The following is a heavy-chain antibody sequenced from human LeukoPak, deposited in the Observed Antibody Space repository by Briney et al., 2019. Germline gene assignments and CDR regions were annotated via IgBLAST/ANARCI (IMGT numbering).Heavy chain of an antibody. CDR2: IYPSGNT. CDR3: ARGSNYYDPWDY. D-gene: IGHD3-22*01. CDR1: GVSITSYY. Sequence: ASETLSLTCVVSGVSITSYYWTWIRQPAGKGLEWIGRIYPSGNTNYNPSLKSRVTMSVDTSKNQFSLKLNSVTAADTAVYYCARGSNYYDPWDYWGQGTLVTVSS. J-gene: IGHJ4*02. V-gene: IGHV4-4*07.